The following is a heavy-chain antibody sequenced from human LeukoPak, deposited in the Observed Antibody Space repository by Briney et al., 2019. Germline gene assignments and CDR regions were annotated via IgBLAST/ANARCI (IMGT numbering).Heavy chain of an antibody. CDR3: ARRWVYDKRAFDA. Sequence: SQTLSLTCTVSGGSISSGGYYWSWIRQHPGKGLEWIGHIYYSGSTYYNPSLKSRVTISVDTSKNQFSLKLSSVTAADTAVYYCARRWVYDKRAFDAWGQGTMVTVSS. V-gene: IGHV4-31*03. D-gene: IGHD3-16*01. CDR2: IYYSGST. J-gene: IGHJ3*01. CDR1: GGSISSGGYY.